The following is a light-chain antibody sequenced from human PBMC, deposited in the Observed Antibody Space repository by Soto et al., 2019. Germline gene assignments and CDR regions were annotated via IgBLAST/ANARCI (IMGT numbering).Light chain of an antibody. CDR1: QSISSW. V-gene: IGKV1-5*03. CDR2: KAS. J-gene: IGKJ1*01. CDR3: QQDNSYPWT. Sequence: DIQMTQSPSTLSASVGDRVTITCRASQSISSWLAWYQQKPGKAPKLLIYKASSLESGVPSRFRGSGSGTDFTLTISSVLTDDFATYYCQQDNSYPWTFGRGTKVEIK.